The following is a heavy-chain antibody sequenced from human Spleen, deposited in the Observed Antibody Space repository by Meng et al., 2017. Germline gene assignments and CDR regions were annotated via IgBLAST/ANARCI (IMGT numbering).Heavy chain of an antibody. Sequence: ASVKVSCKASGYTFTSYGVSWVRQAPGQGFEWLGWISGYNGDTKYAQRFQGRVIMTTDTSTSTAYMELRSLRSDDTAVYYCSGGYGMDVWGQGTTVTVSS. CDR1: GYTFTSYG. J-gene: IGHJ6*02. D-gene: IGHD4-23*01. CDR3: SGGYGMDV. CDR2: ISGYNGDT. V-gene: IGHV1-18*01.